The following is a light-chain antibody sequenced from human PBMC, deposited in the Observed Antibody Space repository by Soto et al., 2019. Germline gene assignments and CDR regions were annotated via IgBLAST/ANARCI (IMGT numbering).Light chain of an antibody. J-gene: IGKJ5*01. CDR2: GAS. CDR3: QQYNDWPQT. V-gene: IGKV3-15*01. CDR1: QSVSTN. Sequence: EIVMTQSPGTLSLSPGERATLSCRASQSVSTNLAWYQQIPGQAPRLLIYGASTRATGIPARFSGSGSGTEFTLAISSLQSEDLAVYYCQQYNDWPQTFCLGT.